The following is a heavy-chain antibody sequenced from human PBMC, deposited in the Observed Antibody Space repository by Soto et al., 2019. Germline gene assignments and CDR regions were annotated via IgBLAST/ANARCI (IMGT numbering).Heavy chain of an antibody. J-gene: IGHJ5*02. V-gene: IGHV1-8*01. CDR3: ARGIGLGYCSGGSCYHWFDP. D-gene: IGHD2-15*01. CDR2: MNPNSGNT. CDR1: GYTFTSYD. Sequence: QVQLVQSGAEVKKPGASVKVSCKASGYTFTSYDINWVRQATRQVLELMGWMNPNSGNTGYAQKFQGRVTMTRNTSISTAYMELSSLRSEDTAVYYCARGIGLGYCSGGSCYHWFDPWGQGTLVTVSS.